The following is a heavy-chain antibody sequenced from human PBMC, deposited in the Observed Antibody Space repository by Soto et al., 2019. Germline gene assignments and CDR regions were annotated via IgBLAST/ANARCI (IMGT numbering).Heavy chain of an antibody. CDR2: INPSGGST. J-gene: IGHJ3*02. D-gene: IGHD5-12*01. CDR1: GYTFTSYY. Sequence: GASVKVSCKASGYTFTSYYMHWVRQAPGQGLEWMGIINPSGGSTSYAQKFQGRVTMTRDTSTSTVYMELSSLRSEDTAVYYCARASGVATSPHAFDIWGQGTMVTVSS. CDR3: ARASGVATSPHAFDI. V-gene: IGHV1-46*03.